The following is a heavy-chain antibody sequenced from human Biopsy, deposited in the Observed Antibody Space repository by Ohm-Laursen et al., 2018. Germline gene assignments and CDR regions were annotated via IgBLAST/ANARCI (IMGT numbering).Heavy chain of an antibody. Sequence: ETLSLTCTVSGGSISSYYWTWIRQPPGKGLEWIGDVYYSGSTNRNPSLKSRVTILVDTSKNQFSLKLNSVTAADTAVYYCGRREVVITHDAFDTWGQGTMVTVSS. CDR1: GGSISSYY. CDR3: GRREVVITHDAFDT. D-gene: IGHD3-22*01. J-gene: IGHJ3*02. CDR2: VYYSGST. V-gene: IGHV4-59*08.